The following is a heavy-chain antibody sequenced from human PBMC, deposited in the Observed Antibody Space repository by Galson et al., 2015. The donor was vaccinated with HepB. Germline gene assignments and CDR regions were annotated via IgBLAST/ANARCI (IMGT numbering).Heavy chain of an antibody. J-gene: IGHJ3*02. CDR2: ISSSSSYT. Sequence: SLRLSCAASGFTFSDYYMSWIRQAPGKGLEWVSYISSSSSYTNYADSVKGRFTISRDNAKNSLYLQMNSLRAEDTAVYYCARGIGMVGATQLGAFDIWGQGTMVTVSS. D-gene: IGHD1-26*01. CDR1: GFTFSDYY. CDR3: ARGIGMVGATQLGAFDI. V-gene: IGHV3-11*06.